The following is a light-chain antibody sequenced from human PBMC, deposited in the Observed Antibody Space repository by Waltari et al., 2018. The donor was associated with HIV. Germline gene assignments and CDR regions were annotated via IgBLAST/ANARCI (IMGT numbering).Light chain of an antibody. J-gene: IGLJ2*01. CDR3: ATGDISLGAVV. CDR2: RDN. V-gene: IGLV10-54*01. Sequence: QAGLTQPPSVSKGMRQTATLTCTGNSNNVGNQGAAWLQQHQGHPPKLLSYRDNKRHAGISVRVFASRSGNTASLTSTGVQAEDEADYFCATGDISLGAVVFGGGTTLTVL. CDR1: SNNVGNQG.